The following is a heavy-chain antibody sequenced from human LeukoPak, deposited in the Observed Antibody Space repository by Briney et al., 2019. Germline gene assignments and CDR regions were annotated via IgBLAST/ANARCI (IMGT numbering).Heavy chain of an antibody. J-gene: IGHJ5*02. Sequence: ASVKVSCKASGYTFTSYGISWVRQAPGQGLEWMGWISAYNGITNYAQKLQGRVTMTTDTSTSTAYMELRSLRPDDTAVYYCARGASGSYSNWFDPWGQGTLVTVSS. CDR1: GYTFTSYG. CDR3: ARGASGSYSNWFDP. CDR2: ISAYNGIT. D-gene: IGHD1-26*01. V-gene: IGHV1-18*01.